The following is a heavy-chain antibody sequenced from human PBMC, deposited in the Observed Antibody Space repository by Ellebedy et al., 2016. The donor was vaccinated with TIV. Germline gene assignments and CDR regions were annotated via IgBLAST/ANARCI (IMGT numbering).Heavy chain of an antibody. V-gene: IGHV3-23*01. J-gene: IGHJ4*02. CDR3: AKMSWYGGFDY. D-gene: IGHD4-23*01. CDR2: ISASGNTT. Sequence: GESLKISCVASGFTFSSYAMSWVRQAPGKGLEWVSTISASGNTTKYADSVTGRFTITRDNSKNTLYLQMNSLRANDTAIYYCAKMSWYGGFDYWGQGSLVAVSS. CDR1: GFTFSSYA.